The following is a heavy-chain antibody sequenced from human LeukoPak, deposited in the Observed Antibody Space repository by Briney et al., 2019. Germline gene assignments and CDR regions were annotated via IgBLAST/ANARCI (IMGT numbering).Heavy chain of an antibody. D-gene: IGHD5-12*01. CDR2: INHSGST. CDR1: GGSFSGYY. J-gene: IGHJ4*02. Sequence: SETLSLTCAVYGGSFSGYYWSWIRQPPGKGLEWIGEINHSGSTNYNPSLKSRVTISVDTSKNQFSLKLSSVTAADTAVYYCARRFWTVATSFDYWGQGTLVIVSS. V-gene: IGHV4-34*01. CDR3: ARRFWTVATSFDY.